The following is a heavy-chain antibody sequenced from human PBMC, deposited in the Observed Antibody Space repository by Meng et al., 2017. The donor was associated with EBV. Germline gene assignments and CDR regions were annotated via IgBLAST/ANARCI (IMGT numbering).Heavy chain of an antibody. D-gene: IGHD3-9*01. CDR1: GGSVNGYF. V-gene: IGHV4-34*12. CDR3: ARVSPKRYFDYLAPPDY. Sequence: QVQLQQWGAGLLQPSETRSRTCAVYGGSVNGYFWSWIRQPPGKGLDWIGELLHNGSTNYNPSLKSRLRISVDTSKNQFTMNLTSVTAADTAVYYCARVSPKRYFDYLAPPDYWGQRTLVTVSS. CDR2: LLHNGST. J-gene: IGHJ4*02.